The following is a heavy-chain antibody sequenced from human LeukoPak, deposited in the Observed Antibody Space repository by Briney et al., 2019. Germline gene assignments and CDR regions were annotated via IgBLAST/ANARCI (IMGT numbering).Heavy chain of an antibody. J-gene: IGHJ6*02. Sequence: ASVKVSCKASGYTFTSYGITWVRQAPGQGLDWMGWISPYNGDTNYAQKLQGRVTMTTDTSTSTVYMELSSLRSEDTAVYYCASVYKYGMDVWGQGTTVIVSS. CDR3: ASVYKYGMDV. CDR2: ISPYNGDT. CDR1: GYTFTSYG. V-gene: IGHV1-18*01.